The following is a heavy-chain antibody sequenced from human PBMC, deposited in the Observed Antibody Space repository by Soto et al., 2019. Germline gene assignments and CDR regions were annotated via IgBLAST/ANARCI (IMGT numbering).Heavy chain of an antibody. Sequence: GGSLRLSCAASGFTFSSYTLNWVRRAPGKGLEWVATSSDRRTGNTHYSDSVRGRFTLSRDYSRNILFLQMDSLRADDTALYYCTPRLSAHFKQWGREMQLTVS. J-gene: IGHJ4*02. CDR2: SSDRRTGNT. D-gene: IGHD3-3*02. V-gene: IGHV3-23*01. CDR1: GFTFSSYT. CDR3: TPRLSAHFKQ.